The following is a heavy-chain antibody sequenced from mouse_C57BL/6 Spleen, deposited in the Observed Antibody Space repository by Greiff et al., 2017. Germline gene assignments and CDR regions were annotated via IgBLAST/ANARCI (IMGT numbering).Heavy chain of an antibody. CDR1: GFTFNTYA. J-gene: IGHJ2*01. CDR2: IRSKSSNYAT. D-gene: IGHD2-14*01. V-gene: IGHV10-3*01. CDR3: VGDRGNYFDD. Sequence: EVQRVESGGGLVQPKGSLKLSCAASGFTFNTYAMHWVRQAPGKGLEWVARIRSKSSNYATYYAVSVKDRFTISRDDSQSMLYLQMNNLKSEAAAMYYCVGDRGNYFDDWGQGTTLTVSS.